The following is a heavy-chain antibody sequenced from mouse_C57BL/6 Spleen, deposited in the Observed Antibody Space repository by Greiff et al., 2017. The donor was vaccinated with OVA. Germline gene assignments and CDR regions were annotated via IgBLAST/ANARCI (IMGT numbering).Heavy chain of an antibody. Sequence: VQLQQSGPELVKPGASVKIPCKASGYTFTDYNMDWVKQSHGKSLEWIGDINPNNGGTIYNQKFKGKATLTVDKSSSTAYMELRSLTSEDTAVYYCARKANWDVRYFDVWGTGTTVTVSS. D-gene: IGHD4-1*01. CDR1: GYTFTDYN. J-gene: IGHJ1*03. V-gene: IGHV1-18*01. CDR2: INPNNGGT. CDR3: ARKANWDVRYFDV.